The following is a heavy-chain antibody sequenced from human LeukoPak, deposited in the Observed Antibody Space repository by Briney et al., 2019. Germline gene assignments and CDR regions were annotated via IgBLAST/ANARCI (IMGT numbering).Heavy chain of an antibody. J-gene: IGHJ5*02. V-gene: IGHV1-2*02. CDR1: GYTFTGYY. Sequence: GASVKVSCKASGYTFTGYYMHWVRQAPGQGLEWMGWINPNSGGTNYAQKFQGRVTMTRDTSISTAYMELSSLRSEDTAVYYCARDTGRVSYSSSSGWFGPWGQGTLVTVSS. D-gene: IGHD6-6*01. CDR2: INPNSGGT. CDR3: ARDTGRVSYSSSSGWFGP.